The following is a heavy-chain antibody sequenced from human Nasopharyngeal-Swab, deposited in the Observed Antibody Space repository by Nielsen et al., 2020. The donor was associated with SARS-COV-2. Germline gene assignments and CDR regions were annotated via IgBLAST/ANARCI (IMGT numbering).Heavy chain of an antibody. CDR3: ARGVRSDMITFGGVIAISPFDY. CDR2: IGTAGDT. D-gene: IGHD3-16*02. V-gene: IGHV3-13*04. J-gene: IGHJ4*02. CDR1: GFTFSSYD. Sequence: GGSLRLSRAASGFTFSSYDMHWVRQATGKGLEWVSAIGTAGDTYYPGSVKGRFTSSRENAKNSLYLQMNSLRAGDTAVYYCARGVRSDMITFGGVIAISPFDYWGQGTLVTVSS.